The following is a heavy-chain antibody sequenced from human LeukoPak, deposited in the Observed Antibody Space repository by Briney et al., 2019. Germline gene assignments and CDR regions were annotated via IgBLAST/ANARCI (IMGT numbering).Heavy chain of an antibody. V-gene: IGHV3-23*01. J-gene: IGHJ4*02. CDR2: ISGIGGST. CDR1: GFTVISYA. D-gene: IGHD3-22*01. Sequence: GGSLRLSCAASGFTVISYAMSWVRQAPGKGLEWGSAISGIGGSTYYADFVKGRFTISRDNYKNTLYLEMNSLRDEDTAVYYCANGYLPITMIVVGFDYWGQGTLVTVSS. CDR3: ANGYLPITMIVVGFDY.